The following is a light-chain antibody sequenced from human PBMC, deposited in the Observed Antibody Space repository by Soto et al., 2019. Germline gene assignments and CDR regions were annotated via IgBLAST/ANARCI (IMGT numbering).Light chain of an antibody. V-gene: IGLV1-44*01. J-gene: IGLJ1*01. CDR1: SSNIAPNT. CDR2: AND. CDR3: AAWDDSLNGYV. Sequence: QSALTQPPSASGTPGQRITISCSGSSSNIAPNTVNWYQHLPGAAPQLLIFANDRRPSGVPDRFSGSRSGTSASLAISGLQYEEEADYYCAAWDDSLNGYVFGTGTKLTVL.